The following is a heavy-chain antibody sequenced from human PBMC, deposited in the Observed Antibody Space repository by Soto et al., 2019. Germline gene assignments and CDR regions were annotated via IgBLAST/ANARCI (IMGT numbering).Heavy chain of an antibody. D-gene: IGHD3-10*01. Sequence: GGSLRLSCAASGFSFSDAWMSWVRQTPGRGLEWIGHIKTKTDGDTTNYAAPVKGRFTISRDDSENTLYLQMNNLKTEDTAVYYCKTGKFWGQGTLVTVSS. V-gene: IGHV3-15*01. CDR2: IKTKTDGDTT. J-gene: IGHJ4*02. CDR1: GFSFSDAW. CDR3: KTGKF.